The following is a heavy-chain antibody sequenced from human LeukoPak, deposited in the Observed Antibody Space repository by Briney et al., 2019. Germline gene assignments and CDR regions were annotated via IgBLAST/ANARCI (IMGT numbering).Heavy chain of an antibody. D-gene: IGHD3-3*01. CDR1: GYTFTGYY. J-gene: IGHJ4*02. V-gene: IGHV1-2*02. Sequence: ASVKVSCKASGYTFTGYYMHWVRQAPGQGLEWMGWINPNSGGTNYAQKFQGRVTMTRDTSISTAYMELSRLRSDDTAVYYCARGDYDFWSGYEPLDYWGQGTLVTVSS. CDR2: INPNSGGT. CDR3: ARGDYDFWSGYEPLDY.